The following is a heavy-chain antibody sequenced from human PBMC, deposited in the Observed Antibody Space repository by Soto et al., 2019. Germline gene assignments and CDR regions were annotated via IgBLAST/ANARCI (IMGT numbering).Heavy chain of an antibody. D-gene: IGHD3-10*01. J-gene: IGHJ6*02. CDR1: GFTFSSYA. Sequence: GGSLRLSCAASGFTFSSYAMSWVRQAPGKGLGWVSAISGSGGSTYYADSVKGRFTISRDNSKNTLYLQMNSLRAEDTAVYYCAKDTLWPDYYYYGMDVWGQGTTVTVSS. V-gene: IGHV3-23*01. CDR3: AKDTLWPDYYYYGMDV. CDR2: ISGSGGST.